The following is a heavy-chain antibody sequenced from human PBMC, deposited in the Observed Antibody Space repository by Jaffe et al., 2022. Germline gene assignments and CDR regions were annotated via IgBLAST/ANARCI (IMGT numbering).Heavy chain of an antibody. CDR2: IYHSGST. CDR1: GYSISSGYY. Sequence: QVQLQESGPGLVKPSETLSLTCAVSGYSISSGYYWGWIRQPPGKGLEWIGSIYHSGSTYYNPSLKSRVTISVDTSKNQFSLKLSSVTAADTAVYYCARHIGSLLWFGELRGGWFDPWGQGTLVTVSS. CDR3: ARHIGSLLWFGELRGGWFDP. J-gene: IGHJ5*02. D-gene: IGHD3-10*01. V-gene: IGHV4-38-2*01.